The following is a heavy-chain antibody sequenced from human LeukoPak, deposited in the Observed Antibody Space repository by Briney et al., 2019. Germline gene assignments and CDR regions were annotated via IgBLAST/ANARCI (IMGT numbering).Heavy chain of an antibody. Sequence: GGSLRLSCAASGFNVNSYYMSWVRQAPGKGLEWVAVIWYGGSNKYYADSVKGRFTISRDNSKNTLYLQMNSLRAEDTAVYYCAKDGGKQQLDYWGQGTLVTVSS. CDR1: GFNVNSYY. V-gene: IGHV3-30*02. J-gene: IGHJ4*02. CDR3: AKDGGKQQLDY. CDR2: IWYGGSNK. D-gene: IGHD6-13*01.